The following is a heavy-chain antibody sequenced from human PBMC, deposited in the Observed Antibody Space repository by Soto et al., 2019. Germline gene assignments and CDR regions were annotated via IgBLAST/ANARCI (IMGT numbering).Heavy chain of an antibody. Sequence: ASVKVSCKASGYTFTSYGISWVRQAPGQGLEWMGWISAYNGNTNYAQKLQGRVTMTTDTSTSTAYMELRSLRSDDTAVYYCARATRSGIVVVVAARPGYYYYYMDVWGKGTTVTSP. V-gene: IGHV1-18*01. CDR3: ARATRSGIVVVVAARPGYYYYYMDV. CDR2: ISAYNGNT. CDR1: GYTFTSYG. D-gene: IGHD2-15*01. J-gene: IGHJ6*03.